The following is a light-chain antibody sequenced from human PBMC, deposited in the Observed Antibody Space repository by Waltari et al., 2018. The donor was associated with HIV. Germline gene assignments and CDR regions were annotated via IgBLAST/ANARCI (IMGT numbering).Light chain of an antibody. CDR1: QSVSSSY. CDR3: QQYGSSLVT. J-gene: IGKJ4*01. V-gene: IGKV3-20*01. CDR2: GAS. Sequence: EIVLMQSPGTLPLSPGERATLSCRASQSVSSSYLASYQEKRGQAPRLLIYGASSRATDIPDRFSGSGSGTDFTLTISRLEPEDFAVYYCQQYGSSLVTFGGGTKVEIK.